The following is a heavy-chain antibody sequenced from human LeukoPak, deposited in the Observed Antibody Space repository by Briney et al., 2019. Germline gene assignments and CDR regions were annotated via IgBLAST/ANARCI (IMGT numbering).Heavy chain of an antibody. Sequence: GGSLTLSCAASGFTFSNYGMHWVRQAPGKGLEWVAVISYDGSNKYYADSVKGRFTISRDNSKNTLYLQMNSLRAEDTAVYYCAKDASALDAFDIWGQGTMVTVSS. CDR1: GFTFSNYG. J-gene: IGHJ3*02. CDR2: ISYDGSNK. CDR3: AKDASALDAFDI. V-gene: IGHV3-30*18.